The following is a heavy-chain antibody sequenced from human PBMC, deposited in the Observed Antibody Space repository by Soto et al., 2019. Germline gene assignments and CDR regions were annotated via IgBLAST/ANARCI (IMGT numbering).Heavy chain of an antibody. CDR1: GFIFSGYS. CDR3: VRASDGYYAFDY. Sequence: QVQLVESGGGVVQPGRSLRLSCAASGFIFSGYSMHWVRQAPGKGLEWVAVISYDGNNKNYADSVKGRFTISRDSSKRTLNLQMNSLRAEDTAVYYCVRASDGYYAFDYWGQGTLVTVSS. V-gene: IGHV3-30-3*01. CDR2: ISYDGNNK. J-gene: IGHJ4*02. D-gene: IGHD3-3*01.